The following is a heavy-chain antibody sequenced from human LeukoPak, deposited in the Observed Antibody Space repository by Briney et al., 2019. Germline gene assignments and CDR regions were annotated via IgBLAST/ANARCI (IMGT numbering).Heavy chain of an antibody. CDR2: INPSGGST. Sequence: ASVKVSCKAPGYTFTSYYMHWVRQAPGQGLEWMGIINPSGGSTSYAQKFQGRVTMTRDMSTSTVYMELSSLRSEDTAVYYCTTYGSGSGEADYYYYMDVWGKGTTVTVSS. J-gene: IGHJ6*03. V-gene: IGHV1-46*03. D-gene: IGHD3-10*01. CDR3: TTYGSGSGEADYYYYMDV. CDR1: GYTFTSYY.